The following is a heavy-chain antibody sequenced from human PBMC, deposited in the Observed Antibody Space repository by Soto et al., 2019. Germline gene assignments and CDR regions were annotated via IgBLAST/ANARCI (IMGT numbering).Heavy chain of an antibody. J-gene: IGHJ6*02. CDR3: AKHYCYGMDV. CDR1: GFTFSSYA. CDR2: ISGSGGST. Sequence: EVQLLESGGGLVQPGGSLRLSCAVSGFTFSSYAMSWVRQAPGKGLEWVSAISGSGGSTYYADSVKGRFTISRDNSKNTLYLKMNSLRAGDTAVYYCAKHYCYGMDVWGQGTTVTVSS. V-gene: IGHV3-23*01.